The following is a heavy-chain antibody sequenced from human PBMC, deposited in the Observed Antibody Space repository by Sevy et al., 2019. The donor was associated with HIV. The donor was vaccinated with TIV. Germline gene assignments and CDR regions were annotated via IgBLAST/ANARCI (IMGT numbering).Heavy chain of an antibody. J-gene: IGHJ6*02. D-gene: IGHD3-3*01. CDR3: ARARLDYEFWSGSYFSREPWGYKYYAMDV. CDR2: MNPNNGNT. Sequence: ASVKVSCKAAGYSFTNFDINWVRQATGQGLEWMGWMNPNNGNTHYAQKFQGRVTMTRSSSANTAYMELGSLTSEDTAIYYCARARLDYEFWSGSYFSREPWGYKYYAMDVWGQGTTVTVSS. V-gene: IGHV1-8*01. CDR1: GYSFTNFD.